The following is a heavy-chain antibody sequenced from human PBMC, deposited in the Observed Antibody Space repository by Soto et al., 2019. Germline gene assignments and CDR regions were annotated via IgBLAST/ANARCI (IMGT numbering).Heavy chain of an antibody. Sequence: SETLSLTCAVYGGSFSGYYWSWTRQPPGKGLEWIGEINHSGSTNYNPSLKGRFTISRDNSKNTLYLQMDSLRAEDTAVYYCARDSLQPGGNSGEADYWGQGTLVTVSS. V-gene: IGHV4-34*01. CDR1: GGSFSGYY. CDR2: INHSGST. D-gene: IGHD2-21*02. J-gene: IGHJ4*02. CDR3: ARDSLQPGGNSGEADY.